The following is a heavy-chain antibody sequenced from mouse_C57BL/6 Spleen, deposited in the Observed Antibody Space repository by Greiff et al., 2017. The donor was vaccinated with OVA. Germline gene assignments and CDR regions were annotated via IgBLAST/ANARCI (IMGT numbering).Heavy chain of an antibody. CDR2: ISSGSSTI. CDR1: GFTFSDYG. J-gene: IGHJ3*01. V-gene: IGHV5-17*01. Sequence: EVQLVESGGGLVKPGGSLKLSCAASGFTFSDYGMHWVRQAPEKGLEWVAYISSGSSTIYYADTVKGRFTIPRDNYKNTLCLQMTSLRSEDTARDYGAREGYDDEASGFAYWGQGTLVTVSA. D-gene: IGHD2-2*01. CDR3: AREGYDDEASGFAY.